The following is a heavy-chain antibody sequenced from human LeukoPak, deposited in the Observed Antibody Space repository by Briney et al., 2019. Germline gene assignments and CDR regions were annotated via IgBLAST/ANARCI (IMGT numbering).Heavy chain of an antibody. Sequence: SGTLSLTCGVSGGSITSTNWWSWVRQTPGQGLEWIGEISLNGVTNYNPSLNSRVTMLLDTSRNHLSLNLTSVTAADTAVYYCSRENGAFPPFGYWGQGTLVTVPS. CDR3: SRENGAFPPFGY. V-gene: IGHV4-4*02. D-gene: IGHD2-8*01. J-gene: IGHJ4*02. CDR1: GGSITSTNW. CDR2: ISLNGVT.